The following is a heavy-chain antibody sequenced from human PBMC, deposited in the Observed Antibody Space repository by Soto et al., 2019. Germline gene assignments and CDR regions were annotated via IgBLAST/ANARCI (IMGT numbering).Heavy chain of an antibody. Sequence: SETLSLTCTVSGGSISSGGYYWSWIRQHPGQGLEWIGHIYYSGSTYYNPSLKSRVTISVDTSKNQFSLKLSSVTAADTAVYYCARAPVLLWFGEPKNWFDPWGQGTLVTVS. J-gene: IGHJ5*02. V-gene: IGHV4-31*03. D-gene: IGHD3-10*01. CDR3: ARAPVLLWFGEPKNWFDP. CDR1: GGSISSGGYY. CDR2: IYYSGST.